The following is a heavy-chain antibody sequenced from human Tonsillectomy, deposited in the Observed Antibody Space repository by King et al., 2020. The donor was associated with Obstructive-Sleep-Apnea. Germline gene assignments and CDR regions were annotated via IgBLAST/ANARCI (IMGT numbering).Heavy chain of an antibody. J-gene: IGHJ4*02. D-gene: IGHD1-26*01. V-gene: IGHV1-2*02. Sequence: VQLVQSGAEVKKPGASVKVSCKASGYTFTGYYIYWVRQAPGQGLEWMGWINPDSGGTSYAQKFQGRVTMTRDTSISTAYMELSRLRSDDTTVYYCATVAVATATYYFDYWGQGTLVTVSS. CDR1: GYTFTGYY. CDR2: INPDSGGT. CDR3: ATVAVATATYYFDY.